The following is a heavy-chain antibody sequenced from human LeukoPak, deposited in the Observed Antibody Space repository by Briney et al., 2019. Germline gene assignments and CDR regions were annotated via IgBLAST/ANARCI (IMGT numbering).Heavy chain of an antibody. CDR1: GYRFTSDW. D-gene: IGHD3-10*01. CDR2: IYPGDSDT. J-gene: IGHJ4*02. Sequence: GESLKISCKGSGYRFTSDWIGWVRQMPGKGLEWMGIIYPGDSDTRYSPSFQGQVSIPADKSINTAYLQWSSLRASDTAMYYCARRKDGTVDYWGQGTLVTVSS. V-gene: IGHV5-51*01. CDR3: ARRKDGTVDY.